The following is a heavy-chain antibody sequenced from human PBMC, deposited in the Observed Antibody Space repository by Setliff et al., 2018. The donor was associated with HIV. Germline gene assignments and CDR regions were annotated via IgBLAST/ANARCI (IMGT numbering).Heavy chain of an antibody. Sequence: ASVKVSCKASGYTFTSYALHWVRQAPGQRLEWMGWINVGNGNTKYSQKFQVRVTITRDTSASTACMELRSLRSDDTAVYFCATVNTVGYNYYGMDVWGQGTMVTVSS. CDR2: INVGNGNT. CDR1: GYTFTSYA. V-gene: IGHV1-3*01. CDR3: ATVNTVGYNYYGMDV. J-gene: IGHJ6*02. D-gene: IGHD5-18*01.